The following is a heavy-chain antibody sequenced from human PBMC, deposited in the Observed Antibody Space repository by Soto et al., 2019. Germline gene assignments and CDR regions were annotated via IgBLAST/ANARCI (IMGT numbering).Heavy chain of an antibody. J-gene: IGHJ4*02. CDR3: VRDMELSRIDS. Sequence: GESLKISCAASGLTFRSYWMHWVRQAPGKGLVWVSRINTDGSVAMYVDSVKGRFTISRDNAKNTLYLHMNSLRAEDTAVYYCVRDMELSRIDSWGQEALLPVSS. V-gene: IGHV3-74*03. CDR2: INTDGSVA. CDR1: GLTFRSYW. D-gene: IGHD3-16*02.